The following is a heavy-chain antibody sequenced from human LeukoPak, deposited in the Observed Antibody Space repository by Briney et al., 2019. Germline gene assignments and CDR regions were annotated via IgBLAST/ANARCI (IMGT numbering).Heavy chain of an antibody. V-gene: IGHV3-30*04. CDR1: GFTFSTYA. D-gene: IGHD3-22*01. CDR3: TRDLTGHYSIDY. Sequence: GGSLRLSCAASGFTFSTYAIHWVRQAPGKGLEWMAFISNNGRNKDYADSVKGRFTISRDNSKNTLYLQVNSLRPDDTAVYYCTRDLTGHYSIDYWGQGTLVTVSS. J-gene: IGHJ4*02. CDR2: ISNNGRNK.